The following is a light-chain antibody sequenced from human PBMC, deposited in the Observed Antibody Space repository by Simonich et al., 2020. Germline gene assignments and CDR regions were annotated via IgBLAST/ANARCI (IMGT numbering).Light chain of an antibody. CDR1: QGIRSA. V-gene: IGKV1-13*02. J-gene: IGKJ3*01. Sequence: AIQLTQSPSSLSASVGDRVTITCRASQGIRSALAWYQQKRGKAPKLLIYDASSLESGVPSRFSGSGSGTDFTLTISSLQPEDFATYYCQQFNSYPFTFGPGTKVDIK. CDR2: DAS. CDR3: QQFNSYPFT.